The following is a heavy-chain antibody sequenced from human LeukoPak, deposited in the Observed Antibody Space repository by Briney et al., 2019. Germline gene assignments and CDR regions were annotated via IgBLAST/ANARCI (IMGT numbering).Heavy chain of an antibody. CDR3: ARFCSGGSCYRDAPDYYYYGMDV. Sequence: ASVKVSCKASGHTFTSYYMHWVRQAPGQGLEWMGIINPSGGSTSYAQKFQGRVTMTRDTSTSTVYMELSSLRSEDTAVYYCARFCSGGSCYRDAPDYYYYGMDVWGQGTTVTVSS. J-gene: IGHJ6*02. CDR1: GHTFTSYY. CDR2: INPSGGST. V-gene: IGHV1-46*01. D-gene: IGHD2-15*01.